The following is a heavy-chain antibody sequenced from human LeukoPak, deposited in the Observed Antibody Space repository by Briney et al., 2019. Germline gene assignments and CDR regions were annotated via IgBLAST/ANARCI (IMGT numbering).Heavy chain of an antibody. CDR3: ADSSSSFGGLHAFDI. CDR1: GFTFSTYW. D-gene: IGHD6-6*01. V-gene: IGHV3-74*03. Sequence: PGGSLRLSCAASGFTFSTYWMHWVRQAPGKGLVWVSRIDSAGSSTKNADSVKGRFSISRDNSKNTLYLQMNSLRAEDTAVYYCADSSSSFGGLHAFDIWGQGTMVTVSS. J-gene: IGHJ3*02. CDR2: IDSAGSST.